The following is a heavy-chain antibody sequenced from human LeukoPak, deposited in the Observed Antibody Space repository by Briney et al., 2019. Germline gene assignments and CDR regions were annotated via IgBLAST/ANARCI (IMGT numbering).Heavy chain of an antibody. Sequence: ASVKVSCKASGYSLSSYGVSWVRQAPGQGLEWMGWISGYNGNTKYEQKVQGRVTMTTDTSTSTAYMELRSLRSDDTAVYYCARDGGSEDAFDIWGQGTMVTVSS. V-gene: IGHV1-18*01. CDR3: ARDGGSEDAFDI. D-gene: IGHD1-14*01. J-gene: IGHJ3*02. CDR2: ISGYNGNT. CDR1: GYSLSSYG.